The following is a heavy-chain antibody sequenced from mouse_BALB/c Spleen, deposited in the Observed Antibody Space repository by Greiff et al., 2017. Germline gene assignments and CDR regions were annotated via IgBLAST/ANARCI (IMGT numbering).Heavy chain of an antibody. CDR3: AREGRRLYAMDY. CDR1: GYTFTSYW. D-gene: IGHD2-12*01. V-gene: IGHV1-7*01. CDR2: INPSTGYT. J-gene: IGHJ4*01. Sequence: QVHVKQSGAELAKPGASVKMSCKASGYTFTSYWMHWVKQRPGQGLEWIGYINPSTGYTEYNQKFKDKATLTADKSSSTAYMQLSSLTSEDSAVYYCAREGRRLYAMDYWGQGTSVTVSS.